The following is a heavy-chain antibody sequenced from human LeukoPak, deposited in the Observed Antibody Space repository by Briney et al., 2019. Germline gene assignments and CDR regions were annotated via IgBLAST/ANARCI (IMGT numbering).Heavy chain of an antibody. Sequence: GGSLRLSCVASGFTFGSYSMNWVRQAPGKGLEWVSYISSGSSIMYYADSVKGRFSISRDNAKNSLFLRMDSPRTEDTAVYYCARSTVVVPGTISNWFDPWGQGTLVTVSS. CDR3: ARSTVVVPGTISNWFDP. D-gene: IGHD2-2*01. J-gene: IGHJ5*02. CDR1: GFTFGSYS. V-gene: IGHV3-48*01. CDR2: ISSGSSIM.